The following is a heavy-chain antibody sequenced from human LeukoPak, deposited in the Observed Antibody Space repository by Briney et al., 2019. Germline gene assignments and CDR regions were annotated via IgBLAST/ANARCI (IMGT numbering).Heavy chain of an antibody. CDR2: MNPNSGNT. CDR1: GYTFTSYD. D-gene: IGHD6-19*01. J-gene: IGHJ4*02. CDR3: ARETSSGWLDY. V-gene: IGHV1-8*03. Sequence: ASVTVSCKASGYTFTSYDINWVRQAPGQGLEWMGWMNPNSGNTVYAQKFQGRVTITRNTSISTAYMELSSLRSEDTAVYYCARETSSGWLDYWGQGTLVTVSS.